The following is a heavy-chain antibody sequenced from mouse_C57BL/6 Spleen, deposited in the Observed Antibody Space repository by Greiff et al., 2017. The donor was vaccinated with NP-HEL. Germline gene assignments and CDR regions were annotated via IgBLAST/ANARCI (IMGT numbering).Heavy chain of an antibody. D-gene: IGHD2-4*01. J-gene: IGHJ2*01. Sequence: EVKLMESGPELVKPGDSVKISCKASGYSFTGYFMNWVMQSHGKSLEWIGRINPYNGDTFYNQKFKGKATLTVDKSSSTAHMELRSLTSEDSAVYYCARSNDYDVGVYFDYWGQGTTLTVSS. CDR1: GYSFTGYF. V-gene: IGHV1-20*01. CDR3: ARSNDYDVGVYFDY. CDR2: INPYNGDT.